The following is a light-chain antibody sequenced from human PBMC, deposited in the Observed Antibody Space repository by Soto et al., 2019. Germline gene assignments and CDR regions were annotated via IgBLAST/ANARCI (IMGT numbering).Light chain of an antibody. CDR3: GSYTTYRPYV. CDR2: EVT. Sequence: QSVLTQPASGSGSPGQSITIPCTGTSSDIGNYNSVSWYQQHPGKAPKLIIFEVTNRPSGISDRFSGSKSGNTASLTISGLQADDEAVYYCGSYTTYRPYVFGSGTKLTVL. V-gene: IGLV2-14*01. J-gene: IGLJ1*01. CDR1: SSDIGNYNS.